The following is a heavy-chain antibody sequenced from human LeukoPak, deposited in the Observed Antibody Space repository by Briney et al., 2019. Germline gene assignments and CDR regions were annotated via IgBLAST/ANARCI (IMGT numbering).Heavy chain of an antibody. Sequence: RSGGSLRLSCAASGFTVSSNYMSWVRQAPGKGLEWVSVIYSGGSTYYADSVKGRFTISRDNSKNTVFLQMNSLRAEDTAVYYCAREVSYCGTTNCQSDYWGQGTQVTVSS. V-gene: IGHV3-66*01. CDR3: AREVSYCGTTNCQSDY. D-gene: IGHD2-2*01. J-gene: IGHJ4*02. CDR1: GFTVSSNY. CDR2: IYSGGST.